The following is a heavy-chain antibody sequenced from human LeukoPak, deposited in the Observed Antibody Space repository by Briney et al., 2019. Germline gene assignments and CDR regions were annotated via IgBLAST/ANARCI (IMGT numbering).Heavy chain of an antibody. Sequence: GASVKVSCKTSGYTFTGYYLHWVRQAPGQGLEWMGWINPNTGDTNFAQKFQGRVTLTRDTSISTSYMELSSLRSDDTAVYFCAKVREVGTNIEVVVVDTSGAFDMWGQGTMVTVSS. D-gene: IGHD2-15*01. J-gene: IGHJ3*02. CDR3: AKVREVGTNIEVVVVDTSGAFDM. CDR2: INPNTGDT. V-gene: IGHV1-2*02. CDR1: GYTFTGYY.